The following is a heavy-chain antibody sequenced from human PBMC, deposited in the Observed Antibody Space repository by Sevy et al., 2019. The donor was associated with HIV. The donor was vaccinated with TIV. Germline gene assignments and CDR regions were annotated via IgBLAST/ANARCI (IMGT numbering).Heavy chain of an antibody. J-gene: IGHJ4*02. CDR2: QSYDGSNK. CDR1: GFTFSSYG. Sequence: GGSLRLSCAASGFTFSSYGMHWVRLAPGKGLEWVAAQSYDGSNKNYADSVKGRFTISRDNSKNTLSLQMDSLRAEDTAVYFCAKNELERSPYYFDFWGQGTLVTVSS. CDR3: AKNELERSPYYFDF. D-gene: IGHD1-1*01. V-gene: IGHV3-30*18.